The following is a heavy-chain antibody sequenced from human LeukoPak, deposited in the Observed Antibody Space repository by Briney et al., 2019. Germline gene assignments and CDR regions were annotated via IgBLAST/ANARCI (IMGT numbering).Heavy chain of an antibody. Sequence: SETLSLTCTVSCGSISSYYWSWIRQPPGKGLEWIGYIYYSGNTNYNPSLKSRVTISVDTSKNQFSLKLSSVTAADTAVYYCARLGVGGGGFDIWGQGTMVTVSS. CDR2: IYYSGNT. J-gene: IGHJ3*02. CDR1: CGSISSYY. V-gene: IGHV4-59*01. D-gene: IGHD3-10*01. CDR3: ARLGVGGGGFDI.